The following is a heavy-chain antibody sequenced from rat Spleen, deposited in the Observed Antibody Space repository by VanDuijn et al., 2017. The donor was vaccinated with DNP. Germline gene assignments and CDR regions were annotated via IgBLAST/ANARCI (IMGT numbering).Heavy chain of an antibody. D-gene: IGHD5-1*01. CDR3: TGGSSFAY. V-gene: IGHV5-17*01. Sequence: EVQLVESGGGLVQPGRSLKLSCAASGFTFSDYAMAWVRQAPKKGLEWVATISYDGGRTYYRDSVKGRFTISRDYARSTLYLQMDSLRSEDTATYYCTGGSSFAYWGQGVMVTVSS. CDR1: GFTFSDYA. J-gene: IGHJ2*01. CDR2: ISYDGGRT.